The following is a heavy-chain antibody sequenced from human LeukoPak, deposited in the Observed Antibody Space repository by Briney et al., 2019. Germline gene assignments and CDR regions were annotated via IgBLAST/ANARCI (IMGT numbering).Heavy chain of an antibody. Sequence: GGSLRLSCAASGFTFSSYAMGWVRQAPGKGLEWVGRIKSKTEGGTSDYAAPVKGRFTISRDDSKNTLYLQVNSLKTEDTAVYYCTTDWGIGVRGFNYWGQGTLVTVSS. D-gene: IGHD3-10*01. V-gene: IGHV3-15*01. J-gene: IGHJ4*02. CDR3: TTDWGIGVRGFNY. CDR1: GFTFSSYA. CDR2: IKSKTEGGTS.